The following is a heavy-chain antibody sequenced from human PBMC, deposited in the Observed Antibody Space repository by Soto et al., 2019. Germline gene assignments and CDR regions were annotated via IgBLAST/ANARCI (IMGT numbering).Heavy chain of an antibody. CDR3: AKDPRSDSSGWYVGFDY. J-gene: IGHJ4*02. Sequence: PGGSLRLSCAASGFTFSSYGMHWVRQAPSKGLEWVAVISYDGSNKYYADSVKGRFTISRDNSKNTLYLQMNSLRAEDTAVYYCAKDPRSDSSGWYVGFDYWGQGTLVTVSS. V-gene: IGHV3-30*18. CDR2: ISYDGSNK. CDR1: GFTFSSYG. D-gene: IGHD6-19*01.